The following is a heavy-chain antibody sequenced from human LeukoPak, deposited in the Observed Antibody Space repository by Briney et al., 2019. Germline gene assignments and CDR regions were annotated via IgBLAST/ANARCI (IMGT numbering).Heavy chain of an antibody. V-gene: IGHV3-72*01. CDR2: TRNKANSYTT. Sequence: GGSLRLSCAASGFXFSDHHMDWVRQAPGKGLEWVGRTRNKANSYTTEYAASVKGRFTISRDDSKNSLYLQMNSLKTEDTAVYYCAKVVRTHYGDYDYWGQGTLVTVSS. CDR1: GFXFSDHH. D-gene: IGHD4-17*01. J-gene: IGHJ4*02. CDR3: AKVVRTHYGDYDY.